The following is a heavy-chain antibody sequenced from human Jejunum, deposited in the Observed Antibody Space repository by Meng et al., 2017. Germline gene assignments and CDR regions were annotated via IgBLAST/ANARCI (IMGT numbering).Heavy chain of an antibody. D-gene: IGHD2-2*01. Sequence: GESLKISCAVSGFTFSDSYMSWIRQAPGKGLEWVSYVSSSGTVIYHADSVKGRFTISRDNAKNSVYLQMNSLRAEDTAIYYCAGGGIVAVRAAADYWGQGTVVTVSS. CDR3: AGGGIVAVRAAADY. CDR2: VSSSGTVI. V-gene: IGHV3-11*01. CDR1: GFTFSDSY. J-gene: IGHJ4*02.